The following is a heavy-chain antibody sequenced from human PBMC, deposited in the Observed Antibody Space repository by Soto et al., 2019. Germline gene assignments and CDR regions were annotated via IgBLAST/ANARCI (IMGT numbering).Heavy chain of an antibody. D-gene: IGHD1-1*01. CDR2: ISVHNGYT. CDR3: ARLEHNFGPPDY. Sequence: QVQLAQSGAEVKKPGASVTVSCKASGYTFSTYGISWVRQAPGQGLEWVGWISVHNGYTKYATELQGRVTVTTDPTPRTAYMELRSLRSDDSSVYYCARLEHNFGPPDYWGQGTLVTVTS. V-gene: IGHV1-18*01. CDR1: GYTFSTYG. J-gene: IGHJ4*02.